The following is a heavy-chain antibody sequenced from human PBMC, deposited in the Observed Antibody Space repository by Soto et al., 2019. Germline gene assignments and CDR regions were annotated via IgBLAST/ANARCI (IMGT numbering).Heavy chain of an antibody. CDR3: VRRVSGNYDY. V-gene: IGHV3-64*01. CDR2: ISSNGGTT. CDR1: GFTFSSYD. Sequence: GGSLRLSCVASGFTFSSYDMHWVRQVPGKGLEYVSSISSNGGTTYYGNSVKGRFTISIDNSKNTLYLQMGSLRAEDMAVYYCVRRVSGNYDYWGQGTLVTVSS. D-gene: IGHD1-7*01. J-gene: IGHJ4*02.